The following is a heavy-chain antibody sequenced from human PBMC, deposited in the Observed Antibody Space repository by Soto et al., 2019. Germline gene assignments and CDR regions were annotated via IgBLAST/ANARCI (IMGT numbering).Heavy chain of an antibody. CDR1: GGSISSYY. CDR3: ARGVNWNSLDY. D-gene: IGHD1-7*01. J-gene: IGHJ4*02. CDR2: IYYSGST. Sequence: SETLSLTCTVSGGSISSYYWSWIRQPPGKGLEWIGYIYYSGSTNYNPSLKSRVTISVDTSKNQFSLKLSSVTAADTAVYHCARGVNWNSLDYWGQGTLVTVSS. V-gene: IGHV4-59*01.